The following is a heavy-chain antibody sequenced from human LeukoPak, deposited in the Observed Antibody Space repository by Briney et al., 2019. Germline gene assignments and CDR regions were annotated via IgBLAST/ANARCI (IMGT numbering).Heavy chain of an antibody. Sequence: NESGPVLVKPTATLTLTCTVSGFSLSNARMGVSWIRQPTGKALEWLAHIFSNDEKSYSTSLKSRLTISKDTSKSQVVLTMTNMDPVDTATYYCVATAATLDYWGQGTLVTVSS. D-gene: IGHD6-13*01. CDR1: GFSLSNARMG. CDR3: VATAATLDY. V-gene: IGHV2-26*01. CDR2: IFSNDEK. J-gene: IGHJ4*02.